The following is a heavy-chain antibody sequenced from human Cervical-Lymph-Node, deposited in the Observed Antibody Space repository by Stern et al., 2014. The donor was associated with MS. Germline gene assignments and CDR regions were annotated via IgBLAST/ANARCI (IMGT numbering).Heavy chain of an antibody. Sequence: QLQLQESGPGLVKPSETLSLTCTVSGGSISSYYWSWIRQPPGKGLEWIGYIYYSGSTNYNPSLKSRVTISVDTSKNQFSLKLSSVTAADTAVYYCARGAGYSHADFDYWGQGTLVTVSS. CDR3: ARGAGYSHADFDY. D-gene: IGHD5-18*01. CDR1: GGSISSYY. CDR2: IYYSGST. J-gene: IGHJ4*02. V-gene: IGHV4-59*01.